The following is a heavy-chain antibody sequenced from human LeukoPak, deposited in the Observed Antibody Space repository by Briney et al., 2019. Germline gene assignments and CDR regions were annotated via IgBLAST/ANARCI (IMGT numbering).Heavy chain of an antibody. D-gene: IGHD2-21*02. J-gene: IGHJ4*02. V-gene: IGHV3-33*01. CDR1: GFTFSSYG. CDR3: ARCGGDCYSVNYFDY. CDR2: IWYDGSNK. Sequence: GRSLRLSCAASGFTFSSYGMHWVRQAPGKGLEWVAVIWYDGSNKYYADSVKGRFTISRDNSKNTLYLQMNSLRAEDTAVYYCARCGGDCYSVNYFDYWGQGTLVTVSS.